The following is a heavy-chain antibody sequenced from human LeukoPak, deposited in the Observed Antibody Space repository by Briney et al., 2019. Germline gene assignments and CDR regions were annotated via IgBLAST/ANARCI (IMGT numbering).Heavy chain of an antibody. D-gene: IGHD2-2*01. J-gene: IGHJ6*01. Sequence: SVTLSLTCADYGGSFCDYFWGWIRQPPGKGLEWLGEFNHSGRTYYNPSLERPVTISVDPSKNHFSLNMGPVTGGVPGVYFWWIDVVVVPAAIHYGRHVGGQNTTVSV. CDR2: FNHSGRT. CDR3: WIDVVVVPAAIHYGRHV. V-gene: IGHV4-34*06. CDR1: GGSFCDYF.